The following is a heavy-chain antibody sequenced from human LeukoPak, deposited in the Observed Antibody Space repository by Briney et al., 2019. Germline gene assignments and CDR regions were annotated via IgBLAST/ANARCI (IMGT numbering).Heavy chain of an antibody. Sequence: ASVKVSCKVSGYTLTELSMHWVRQAPGKGLEXXXXFDPEDGETIYAQKFQGRVTMTEDTSTDTAYMELSSLRSEDTAVYYCATDQGRGAAAGLFDYWGQGTLVTVSS. J-gene: IGHJ4*02. D-gene: IGHD6-13*01. CDR1: GYTLTELS. CDR3: ATDQGRGAAAGLFDY. V-gene: IGHV1-24*01. CDR2: FDPEDGET.